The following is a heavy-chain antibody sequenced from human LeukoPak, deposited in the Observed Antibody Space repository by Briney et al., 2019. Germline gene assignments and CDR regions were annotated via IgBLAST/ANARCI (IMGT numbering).Heavy chain of an antibody. V-gene: IGHV3-33*01. J-gene: IGHJ4*02. CDR3: ARDYSSSPGY. D-gene: IGHD6-13*01. Sequence: PGRSLRLSCAASGITFSSYGMHWVRQAPGKGLEWVAVIWYDGSNKYYADSVKGRFTISRDNSKNTLYLQMNSLRAEDTAVYYCARDYSSSPGYWGQGTLVTVSS. CDR1: GITFSSYG. CDR2: IWYDGSNK.